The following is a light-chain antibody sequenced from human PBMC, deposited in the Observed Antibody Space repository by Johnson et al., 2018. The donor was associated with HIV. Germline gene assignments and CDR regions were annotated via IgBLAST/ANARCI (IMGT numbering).Light chain of an antibody. J-gene: IGLJ1*01. V-gene: IGLV1-51*02. CDR1: SSNIGYHY. Sequence: QSVLTQPPSVSAAPGQKVTISCSGSSSNIGYHYVSWYQQLPGTAPKLLIYENNKRPSGIPDRFSGSKSGTSATLGITGLQTGDAADYYCGTWDSSLSADVFGTGTKVTVL. CDR3: GTWDSSLSADV. CDR2: ENN.